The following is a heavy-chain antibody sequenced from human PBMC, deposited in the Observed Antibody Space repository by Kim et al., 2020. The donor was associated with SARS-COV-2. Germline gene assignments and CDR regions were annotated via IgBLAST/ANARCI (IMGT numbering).Heavy chain of an antibody. J-gene: IGHJ3*02. D-gene: IGHD5-12*01. CDR3: ARDRGGYLAFDI. CDR1: GFTFSSYS. Sequence: GGSLRLSCAASGFTFSSYSMNWVRQAPGKGLEWVSSISSSSSYIYYADSVKGRFTISRDNAKNSLYLQMNSLRAEDTAVYYCARDRGGYLAFDIWGQGTMVTVSS. CDR2: ISSSSSYI. V-gene: IGHV3-21*01.